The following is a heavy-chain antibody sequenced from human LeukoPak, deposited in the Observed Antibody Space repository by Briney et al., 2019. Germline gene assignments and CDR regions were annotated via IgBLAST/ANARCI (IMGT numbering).Heavy chain of an antibody. V-gene: IGHV4-39*07. CDR3: ARGNWIFDY. Sequence: SETLSLTCTVSGGSISSSSYYWGWIRQPPGKGLEWIGSIYYSGSTYYNPSLKSRVTISVDTSKNQFSLKLSSVTAADTAVYYCARGNWIFDYWGQGTLVTVSS. CDR1: GGSISSSSYY. J-gene: IGHJ4*02. D-gene: IGHD1-1*01. CDR2: IYYSGST.